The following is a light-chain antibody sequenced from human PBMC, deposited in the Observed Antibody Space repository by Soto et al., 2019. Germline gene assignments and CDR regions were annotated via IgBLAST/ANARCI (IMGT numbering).Light chain of an antibody. CDR1: STNFGVYYF. CDR2: EVS. CDR3: SSYAGSNVRV. V-gene: IGLV2-8*01. J-gene: IGLJ1*01. Sequence: QSALTQPPSVSGAPGQRVTISCTGSSTNFGVYYFVSLYQQHPGTAPKLMIYEVSKRPSGVLDRFSGSKSGNTASLTFSGLQAEDEADYYCSSYAGSNVRVFGTGTKVTVL.